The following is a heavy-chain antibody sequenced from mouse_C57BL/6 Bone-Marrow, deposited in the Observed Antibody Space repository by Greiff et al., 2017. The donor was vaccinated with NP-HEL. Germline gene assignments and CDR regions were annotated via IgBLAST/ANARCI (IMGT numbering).Heavy chain of an antibody. CDR3: ARQDYDYPYWYFDV. D-gene: IGHD2-4*01. CDR1: GFTFSDYG. CDR2: ISSGRSTI. J-gene: IGHJ1*03. Sequence: EVQRVESGGGLVKPGGSLKLSCAASGFTFSDYGMHWVRQAPEKGLEWVAYISSGRSTIYYADTVKGRFTISRDNAKNTLFLQMTSLRSEDTAMYYCARQDYDYPYWYFDVWGTGTTVTVSS. V-gene: IGHV5-17*01.